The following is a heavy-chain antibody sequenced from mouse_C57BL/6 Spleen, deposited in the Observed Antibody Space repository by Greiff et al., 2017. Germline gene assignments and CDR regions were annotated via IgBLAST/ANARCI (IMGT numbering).Heavy chain of an antibody. Sequence: VQLQQPGAELVKPGASVKLSCKASGYTFPSYWMQWLKQRPGRGLEWIGRIDPNSGGPKYNAKFKSKATLTVDKPSSPAYMQLSSLTSEDSAVYYFATLARVAYWGQGTLVTVSA. J-gene: IGHJ3*01. CDR2: IDPNSGGP. V-gene: IGHV1-72*01. CDR1: GYTFPSYW. CDR3: ATLARVAY.